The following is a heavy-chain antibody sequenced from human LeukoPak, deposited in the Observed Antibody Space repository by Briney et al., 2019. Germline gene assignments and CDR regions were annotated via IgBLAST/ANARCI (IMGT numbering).Heavy chain of an antibody. V-gene: IGHV1-46*01. J-gene: IGHJ3*02. D-gene: IGHD3-22*01. CDR3: ARDMGYYYDSSGYSDDAFDI. CDR2: INPSGGST. CDR1: GYTFTSYY. Sequence: ASVKVSCKASGYTFTSYYMHWVRQAPGQELEWMGIINPSGGSTSYAQKFQGRVTMTRDTSTSTVYMELSSLRSEDTAVYYCARDMGYYYDSSGYSDDAFDIWGQGTMVTVSS.